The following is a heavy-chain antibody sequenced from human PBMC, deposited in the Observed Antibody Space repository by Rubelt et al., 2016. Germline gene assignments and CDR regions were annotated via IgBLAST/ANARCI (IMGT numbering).Heavy chain of an antibody. Sequence: SGGGLVQPGGSLRLSCAASGFTFRSSAMSWVRQAPGRGLEWVSAISAGGSSTYYADSVKGRFTISRDNSKNTLYLQMNSLRAEDTAVYYCARALYYDFWSGMDVWGQGTTVTVSS. J-gene: IGHJ6*02. CDR2: ISAGGSST. V-gene: IGHV3-23*01. CDR3: ARALYYDFWSGMDV. D-gene: IGHD3-3*01. CDR1: GFTFRSSA.